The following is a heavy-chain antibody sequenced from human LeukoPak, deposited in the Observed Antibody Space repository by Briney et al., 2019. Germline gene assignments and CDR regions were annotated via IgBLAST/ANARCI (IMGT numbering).Heavy chain of an antibody. J-gene: IGHJ4*02. CDR2: IKQDGSEK. CDR1: GFRFSSYW. CDR3: ARDGLPFDF. Sequence: GGSLRLSCAASGFRFSSYWMSWVRQAPGKGLEWVANIKQDGSEKYYVDSVKGRFTISRDNAKNSLYLQMNSLRAEDTAVYFCARDGLPFDFWAQGTLVTVSS. V-gene: IGHV3-7*01. D-gene: IGHD5-12*01.